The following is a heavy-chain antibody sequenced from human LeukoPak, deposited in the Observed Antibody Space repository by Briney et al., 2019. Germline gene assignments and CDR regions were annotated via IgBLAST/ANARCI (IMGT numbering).Heavy chain of an antibody. CDR3: ARALYCSGGSCYSGDWFDP. J-gene: IGHJ5*02. CDR1: GGSISSGSYY. Sequence: SETLSLTCTVSGGSISSGSYYWSWIRQPPGKGLEWIGYIYYSGSTNYNPSLKSRVTISVDTSKNQFSLKLSSVTAADTAVYYCARALYCSGGSCYSGDWFDPWGQGTLVTVSS. CDR2: IYYSGST. V-gene: IGHV4-61*01. D-gene: IGHD2-15*01.